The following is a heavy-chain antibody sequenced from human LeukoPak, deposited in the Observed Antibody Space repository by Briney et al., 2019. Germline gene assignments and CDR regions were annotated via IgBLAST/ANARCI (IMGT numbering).Heavy chain of an antibody. J-gene: IGHJ4*02. CDR1: GGSISSSSYY. D-gene: IGHD3-10*01. Sequence: SETLSLTCTVSGGSISSSSYYWGWIRQPPGKGLEWIGSIYYSGSTYYNPSLKSRVTISVDTSKNQFSLKLSSVTAADTAVYYCARLTGFGELPFDYWGQGTLVTVSS. V-gene: IGHV4-39*01. CDR2: IYYSGST. CDR3: ARLTGFGELPFDY.